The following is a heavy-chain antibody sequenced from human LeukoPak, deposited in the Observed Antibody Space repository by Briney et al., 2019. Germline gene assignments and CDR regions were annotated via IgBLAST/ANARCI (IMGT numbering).Heavy chain of an antibody. CDR2: IYPGDSDT. V-gene: IGHV5-51*01. CDR3: AGGYPRGRYDY. CDR1: GYNFADYW. D-gene: IGHD3-10*01. J-gene: IGHJ4*02. Sequence: GESLKISCKGSGYNFADYWIGWVRQVPGKGLEWMGIIYPGDSDTRYSPSFQGQVTISADKSISTAYLHWSSLKASDTAMYYCAGGYPRGRYDYWGQGTLVTVSS.